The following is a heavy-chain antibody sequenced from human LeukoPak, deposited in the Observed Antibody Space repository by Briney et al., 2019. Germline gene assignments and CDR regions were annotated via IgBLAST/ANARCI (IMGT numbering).Heavy chain of an antibody. V-gene: IGHV3-30-3*01. CDR1: GFTFSSYA. CDR2: ISYDGSNK. CDR3: ARDRKVRGVIRSLNFDY. J-gene: IGHJ4*02. Sequence: GGSLRLSCAASGFTFSSYAMPWVRQAPGKGLEWVAVISYDGSNKYYADSVKGRFTISRDNSKNTLYLQMNSLRAEDTAVYYCARDRKVRGVIRSLNFDYWGQGTLVTVSS. D-gene: IGHD3-10*01.